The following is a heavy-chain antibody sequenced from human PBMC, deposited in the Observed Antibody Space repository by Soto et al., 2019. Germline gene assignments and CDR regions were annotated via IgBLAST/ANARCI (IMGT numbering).Heavy chain of an antibody. CDR2: ISGSGGST. Sequence: GGSLRLSCAASRKTYNSYAMSWVRQAPGKGLEWVSAISGSGGSTYYADSVKGLFTISRDNSKNTLYLQMNCLRAEDTAVYYCAKDHPQHIPFVLRYFDWLSATRVYYGMDVWGQGTTVTVSS. J-gene: IGHJ6*02. D-gene: IGHD3-9*01. CDR1: RKTYNSYA. V-gene: IGHV3-23*01. CDR3: AKDHPQHIPFVLRYFDWLSATRVYYGMDV.